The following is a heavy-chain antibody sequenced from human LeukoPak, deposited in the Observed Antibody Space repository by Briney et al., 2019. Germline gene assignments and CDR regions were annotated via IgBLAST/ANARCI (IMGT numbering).Heavy chain of an antibody. CDR2: ISNSAGST. Sequence: GGSLRLSCAASGFTFSSYAMSWVRQAPGKGLEWVSVISNSAGSTFYADSVKGRFTISRDNAKNSLYLQMNSLRAEDTAVYYCARSIIHWFDPWGQGTLVTVSS. J-gene: IGHJ5*02. V-gene: IGHV3-23*01. CDR3: ARSIIHWFDP. CDR1: GFTFSSYA.